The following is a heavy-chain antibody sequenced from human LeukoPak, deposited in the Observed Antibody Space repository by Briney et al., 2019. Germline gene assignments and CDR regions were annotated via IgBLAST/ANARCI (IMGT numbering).Heavy chain of an antibody. CDR2: IYYSGST. CDR3: ARSITMVRGVIPYYFDY. Sequence: SETLSLTCTVSGGSISSYYWSWIRQHPGKGLEWIGYIYYSGSTYYNPSLKSRVTISVDTSKNQFSLKLSSVTAADTAVYYCARSITMVRGVIPYYFDYWGQGTLVTVSS. CDR1: GGSISSYY. D-gene: IGHD3-10*01. V-gene: IGHV4-59*06. J-gene: IGHJ4*02.